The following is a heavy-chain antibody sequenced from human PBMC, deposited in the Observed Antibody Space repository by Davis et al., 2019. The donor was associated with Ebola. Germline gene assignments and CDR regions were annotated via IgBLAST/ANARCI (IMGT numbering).Heavy chain of an antibody. V-gene: IGHV3-11*01. J-gene: IGHJ6*01. CDR1: GFTFSDHY. Sequence: PGGSLRLSCAASGFTFSDHYMSWMRQAPGKGLECIAYIGSGFDTIYYADSVKGRFTISRDNAKNSLYLRMNSLHQGPIGLPPGTLLQEHLWG. CDR3: TLLQEHL. CDR2: IGSGFDTI.